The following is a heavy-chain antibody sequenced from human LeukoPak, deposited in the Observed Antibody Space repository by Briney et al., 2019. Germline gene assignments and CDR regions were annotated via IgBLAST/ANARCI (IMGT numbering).Heavy chain of an antibody. Sequence: GGSLRLSCAASGFTFRNYGMSWVRQAPGKGLEWVSAISNSGGNTYYADSVKGRFTISRDNSRNTLYLQMNSLRAEDTAVYYCAKDDGGSYYIYYYYMDVWGKGTTVTISS. J-gene: IGHJ6*03. CDR1: GFTFRNYG. CDR2: ISNSGGNT. D-gene: IGHD1-26*01. CDR3: AKDDGGSYYIYYYYMDV. V-gene: IGHV3-23*01.